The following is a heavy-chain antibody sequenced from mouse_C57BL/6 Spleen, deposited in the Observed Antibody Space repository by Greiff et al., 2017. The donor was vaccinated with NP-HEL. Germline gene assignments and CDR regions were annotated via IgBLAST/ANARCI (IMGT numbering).Heavy chain of an antibody. CDR2: ISSGSSTI. D-gene: IGHD1-2*01. CDR1: GFTFSDYG. J-gene: IGHJ1*03. Sequence: DVKLQESGGGLVKPGGSLKLSCAASGFTFSDYGMHWVRQAPEKGLEWVAYISSGSSTIYYADTVKGRFTISRDNAKNTLFLQMTSLRSEDTAMYYCASPTTAGYWYFDVWGTGTTVTVSS. V-gene: IGHV5-17*01. CDR3: ASPTTAGYWYFDV.